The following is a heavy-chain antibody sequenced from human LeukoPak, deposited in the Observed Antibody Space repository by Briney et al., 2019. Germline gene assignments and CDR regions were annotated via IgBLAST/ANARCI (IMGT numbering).Heavy chain of an antibody. Sequence: SETLSLTCTVSGGSISSNGSYWDWIRQPPGKGLEWLGSIYYSGSTYYNPSLTSRVTISVDTSKNQFSLKLSSVTASDTAVYYCARLLRWVYYFDSWGQGTLVTVSS. CDR2: IYYSGST. CDR1: GGSISSNGSY. D-gene: IGHD2-21*01. J-gene: IGHJ4*02. CDR3: ARLLRWVYYFDS. V-gene: IGHV4-39*01.